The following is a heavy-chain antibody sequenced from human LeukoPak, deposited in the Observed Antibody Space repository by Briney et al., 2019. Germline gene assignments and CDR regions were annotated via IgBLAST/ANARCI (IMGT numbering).Heavy chain of an antibody. CDR3: AILPYGSGSYYRRPIDY. CDR1: GYTFTNYY. V-gene: IGHV1-2*02. CDR2: INPNSGGT. Sequence: ASVKVSCKASGYTFTNYYIHWVRQAPGQGLEWMGWINPNSGGTNYAQKFQGRVTMTRDTSISTAYMELSRLRSDDTAVYYCAILPYGSGSYYRRPIDYWGQGTLVTVSS. D-gene: IGHD3-10*01. J-gene: IGHJ4*02.